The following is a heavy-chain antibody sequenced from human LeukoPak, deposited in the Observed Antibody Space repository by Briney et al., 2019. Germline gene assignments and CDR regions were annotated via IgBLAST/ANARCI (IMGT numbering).Heavy chain of an antibody. CDR1: GYTFTSYG. Sequence: ASVKVSCKASGYTFTSYGISWVRQAPGQGLEWMGWISAYNGNTNYAQKLQGRVTMTTDTSTSTAYMELRSLRSDDTAVYYCARDPPPTNYYYYGMDVWGQGTTVTVSS. CDR3: ARDPPPTNYYYYGMDV. J-gene: IGHJ6*02. CDR2: ISAYNGNT. V-gene: IGHV1-18*01. D-gene: IGHD2-2*01.